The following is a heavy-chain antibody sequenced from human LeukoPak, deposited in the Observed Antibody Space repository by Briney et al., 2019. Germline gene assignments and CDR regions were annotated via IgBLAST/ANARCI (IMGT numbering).Heavy chain of an antibody. J-gene: IGHJ5*02. D-gene: IGHD6-13*01. CDR2: ISYDGSNK. V-gene: IGHV3-30*03. Sequence: PGGSLRLSCAASGFTFSSYGMHWVRQAPGKGLEWVAVISYDGSNKYYADSVKGRFTISRDNSKNTLYLQMSSLRAEDTAVYYCARGAAAARGWWFDPWGQGTLVTVSS. CDR3: ARGAAAARGWWFDP. CDR1: GFTFSSYG.